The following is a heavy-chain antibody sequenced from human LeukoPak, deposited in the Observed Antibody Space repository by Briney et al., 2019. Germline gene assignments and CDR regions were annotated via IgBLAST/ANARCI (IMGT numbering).Heavy chain of an antibody. CDR1: GYTFTGYY. CDR2: INPKSGGT. Sequence: VASVTVSCKASGYTFTGYYMYWVRQAPGQGLDWMGWINPKSGGTNYAQKFQGRVTMTRDTSISTAYMKLRRLRSDDTAVYYCARGHRYGFLSGDHYYYYMDVWGKGTSVTISS. CDR3: ARGHRYGFLSGDHYYYYMDV. J-gene: IGHJ6*03. V-gene: IGHV1-2*02. D-gene: IGHD5-18*01.